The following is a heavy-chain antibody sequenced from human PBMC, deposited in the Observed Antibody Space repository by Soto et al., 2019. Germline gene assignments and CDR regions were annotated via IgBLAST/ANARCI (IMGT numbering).Heavy chain of an antibody. D-gene: IGHD2-2*01. Sequence: QITLKESGPTLVKPTQTLTMTCTLSGVSLSTSGLGVGWIRQPPGKALEWLALIYWADDKRYSPSLKSRLTITTDTSNNQVVLTMSTVDPVDKARYCCAHRPPGGVPGAICYYFDYWGQGTLVTVSS. CDR1: GVSLSTSGLG. J-gene: IGHJ4*02. CDR3: AHRPPGGVPGAICYYFDY. V-gene: IGHV2-5*02. CDR2: IYWADDK.